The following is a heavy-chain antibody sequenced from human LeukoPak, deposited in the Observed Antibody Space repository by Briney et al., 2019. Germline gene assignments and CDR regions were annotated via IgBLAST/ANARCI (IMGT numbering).Heavy chain of an antibody. D-gene: IGHD4-11*01. CDR1: GYTFRGNY. V-gene: IGHV1-2*02. Sequence: GASVKISCKASGYTFRGNYIHWLRQAPGQGLEWMGWIDANNGDTKSAQKFQGGVTMSRDTSISTAYMDLSSLSPDDAAVYYCARDPSSVTLYFFDYWGQGTLVTVSS. J-gene: IGHJ4*02. CDR3: ARDPSSVTLYFFDY. CDR2: IDANNGDT.